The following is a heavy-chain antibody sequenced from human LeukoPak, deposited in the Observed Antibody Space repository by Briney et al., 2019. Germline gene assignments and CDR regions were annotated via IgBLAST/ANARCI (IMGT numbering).Heavy chain of an antibody. CDR2: INHSGST. Sequence: PSETLSLTCAVYGGSFSGYYWSWIRQPPGKGLEWIGEINHSGSTNYNPSLKSRVTISVDTSKNQFSLKLSSVTAADMAVYYCARGHVLRYFDWLLGDAFDIWGQGTMVTVSS. CDR3: ARGHVLRYFDWLLGDAFDI. D-gene: IGHD3-9*01. CDR1: GGSFSGYY. V-gene: IGHV4-34*01. J-gene: IGHJ3*02.